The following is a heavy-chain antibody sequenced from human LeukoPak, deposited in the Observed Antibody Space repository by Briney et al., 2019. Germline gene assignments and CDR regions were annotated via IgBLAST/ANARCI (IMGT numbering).Heavy chain of an antibody. Sequence: PGGSLRLSCAASGFTFSSYAMHWVRQAPGKGLEWVAVLSYDGSNKYYAESVKGRFTISRDNSKNTLYLQMNSLRAEDTAVYYCARDLAVVVVAAKLHYYYYGMDVWGQGTTVTVSS. CDR2: LSYDGSNK. CDR3: ARDLAVVVVAAKLHYYYYGMDV. D-gene: IGHD2-15*01. CDR1: GFTFSSYA. J-gene: IGHJ6*02. V-gene: IGHV3-30-3*01.